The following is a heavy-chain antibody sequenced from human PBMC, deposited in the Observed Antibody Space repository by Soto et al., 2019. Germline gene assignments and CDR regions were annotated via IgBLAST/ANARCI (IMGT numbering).Heavy chain of an antibody. D-gene: IGHD2-2*01. CDR1: GFTFSSYS. CDR2: ISSSSSTI. J-gene: IGHJ4*02. Sequence: GGSLRLSCAASGFTFSSYSMNWVRQAPGKGLEWVSYISSSSSTIYYADSVKGRFTISRDNAKNSLYLQMNSLRAEDTAVYYCARSCSSTSCYVSFDYWGQGTLVTVSS. CDR3: ARSCSSTSCYVSFDY. V-gene: IGHV3-48*01.